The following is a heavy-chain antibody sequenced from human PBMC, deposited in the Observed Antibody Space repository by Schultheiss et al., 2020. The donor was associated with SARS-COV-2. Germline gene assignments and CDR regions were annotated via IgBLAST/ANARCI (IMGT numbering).Heavy chain of an antibody. J-gene: IGHJ4*02. V-gene: IGHV3-30*04. CDR2: ISYDGSNK. CDR3: ASSLGITGITNY. CDR1: GFTFSSYA. D-gene: IGHD1-20*01. Sequence: GGSLRLSCAASGFTFSSYAMHWVRQAPGKGLEWVAVISYDGSNKYYADSVKGRFTISRDNSKNTLYLQMNSLRAEDTAVYYCASSLGITGITNYWGQGTLVTVSS.